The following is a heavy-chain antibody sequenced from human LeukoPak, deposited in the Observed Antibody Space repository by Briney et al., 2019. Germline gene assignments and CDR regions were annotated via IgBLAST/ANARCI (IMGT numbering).Heavy chain of an antibody. J-gene: IGHJ4*02. V-gene: IGHV3-74*01. CDR1: GFTFRKYR. D-gene: IGHD6-19*01. CDR3: ATKQWLAPPPDS. CDR2: INTEGTVT. Sequence: PGGALRHSRVDTGFTFRKYRMHWVRHAPGKGLESVSRINTEGTVTTYADSVKGRFTVSIDNADDTMFLQMNSVRDEDTAVYYCATKQWLAPPPDSWGQGTPVTVSS.